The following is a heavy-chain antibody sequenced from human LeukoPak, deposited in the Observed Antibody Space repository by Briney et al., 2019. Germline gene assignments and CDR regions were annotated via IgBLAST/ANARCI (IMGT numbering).Heavy chain of an antibody. D-gene: IGHD3-3*01. J-gene: IGHJ4*02. CDR2: ISYDGSNK. CDR3: ARELPNDFWSGPGFDY. V-gene: IGHV3-30-3*01. CDR1: GFTFSSYA. Sequence: GGSLRLSCAASGFTFSSYAMHWVRQAPGKGLEWVAVISYDGSNKYYADSVKGRFTISRDNSKNSLYLQMNSLRAEDTAVYYCARELPNDFWSGPGFDYWGQGTLVTVSS.